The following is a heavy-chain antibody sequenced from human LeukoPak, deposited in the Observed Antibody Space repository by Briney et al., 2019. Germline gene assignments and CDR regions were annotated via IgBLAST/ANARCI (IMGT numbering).Heavy chain of an antibody. CDR3: VRHLSAGRPAFDI. V-gene: IGHV4-59*08. CDR2: IYYSGST. D-gene: IGHD2-15*01. Sequence: PSETLSLTCTVSGGSINSYYWSWIRQPPGKGLEWIGYIYYSGSTNYIPSLQSRVTISVDTSNNKFSLKLTSLTAADTAVYYCVRHLSAGRPAFDIWGQGTMVTVSS. J-gene: IGHJ3*02. CDR1: GGSINSYY.